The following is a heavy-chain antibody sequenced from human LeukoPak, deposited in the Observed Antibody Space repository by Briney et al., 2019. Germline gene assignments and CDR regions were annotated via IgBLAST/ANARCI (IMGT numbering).Heavy chain of an antibody. Sequence: GESLKISCKGSGYSFTSYWIGWVRQMPGKGLEWMGIIYPGDSDTRYSPSFQGQVTISADKSISTAYLQWSSLKASDTAMYYCARQVYDILTGYQDYFDYWSQGTLVTVSS. J-gene: IGHJ4*02. V-gene: IGHV5-51*01. D-gene: IGHD3-9*01. CDR3: ARQVYDILTGYQDYFDY. CDR1: GYSFTSYW. CDR2: IYPGDSDT.